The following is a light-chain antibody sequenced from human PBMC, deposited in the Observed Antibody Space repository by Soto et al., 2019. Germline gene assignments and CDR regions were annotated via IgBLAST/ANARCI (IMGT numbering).Light chain of an antibody. J-gene: IGKJ2*01. V-gene: IGKV2-28*01. CDR3: MQGLQTPFT. CDR1: QSLLYRNGDTY. CDR2: LGF. Sequence: DIVMTQSPLSLPVTPGEPASISCRSSQSLLYRNGDTYLDWYMQKPGQSPQLLIYLGFNRASGVPDRFSGSGSGTEFTLKISRVEAEDVGIYYCMQGLQTPFTFGQGTKLEIK.